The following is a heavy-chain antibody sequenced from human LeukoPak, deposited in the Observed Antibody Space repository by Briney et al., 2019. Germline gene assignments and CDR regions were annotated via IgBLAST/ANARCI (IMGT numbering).Heavy chain of an antibody. CDR3: ARGGGSGYLDY. CDR1: GGTFSSYA. CDR2: INPSGGST. V-gene: IGHV1-46*01. J-gene: IGHJ4*02. D-gene: IGHD2-15*01. Sequence: ASVKVSCKASGGTFSSYAISWVRQAPGQGLEWMGIINPSGGSTSYAQKFQGRVTMTRDTSTSTVYMELSSLRSEDTAVYYCARGGGSGYLDYWGQGTLVTVSS.